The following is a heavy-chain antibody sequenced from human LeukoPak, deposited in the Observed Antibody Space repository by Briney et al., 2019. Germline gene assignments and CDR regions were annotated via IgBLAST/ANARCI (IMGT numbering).Heavy chain of an antibody. J-gene: IGHJ6*03. CDR3: ARYIAVADYYYYYYMDV. D-gene: IGHD6-19*01. CDR1: GFTFSSYS. Sequence: GGSLRLSCAASGFTFSSYSMNWVRQAPGKGLEWVSSISSSSSYIYYADSVKGRFTISRDNAKNSLYLQMNSLRAEDTAVYYCARYIAVADYYYYYYMDVWGKGTTVTISS. CDR2: ISSSSSYI. V-gene: IGHV3-21*01.